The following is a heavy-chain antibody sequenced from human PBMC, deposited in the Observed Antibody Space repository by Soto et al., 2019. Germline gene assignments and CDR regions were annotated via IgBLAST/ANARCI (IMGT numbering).Heavy chain of an antibody. V-gene: IGHV1-3*01. Sequence: APVKVSCKASGYTFTIYAMHLVRQAPGQRLEWMGWINAGNGNTKYSQKFQGRVTITRDTSASTAYMELSSLRSEDTAVYYCARSIVVVTALDYWGQGTLVTVSS. CDR1: GYTFTIYA. D-gene: IGHD2-21*02. J-gene: IGHJ4*02. CDR2: INAGNGNT. CDR3: ARSIVVVTALDY.